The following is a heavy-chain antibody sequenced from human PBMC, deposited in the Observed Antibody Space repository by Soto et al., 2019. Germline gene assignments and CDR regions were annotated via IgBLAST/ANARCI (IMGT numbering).Heavy chain of an antibody. CDR1: GYTFTSYG. Sequence: QVQLVQSGAEVKKPGASVKVSCKASGYTFTSYGISWVRQAPGQGLEWMGWISAYNGNTNYAQKLQGRVTMTTDTFTSPAYMELRSLRSDDTAGYYCATGLGPDLVAGDWFDPWGQGTLVTVSS. D-gene: IGHD6-19*01. J-gene: IGHJ5*02. CDR3: ATGLGPDLVAGDWFDP. CDR2: ISAYNGNT. V-gene: IGHV1-18*01.